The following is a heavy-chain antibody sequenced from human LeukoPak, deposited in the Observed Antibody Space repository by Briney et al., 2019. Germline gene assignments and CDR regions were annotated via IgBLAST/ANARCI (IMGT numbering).Heavy chain of an antibody. V-gene: IGHV4-34*01. D-gene: IGHD4-17*01. J-gene: IGHJ4*02. CDR1: GGSFSGYY. Sequence: SETLSLTCAVYGGSFSGYYWSWIRQPPGKGLEWTGEINHSGSTNYNPSLKSRVTISVDTSKNQFSLKLSSVTAADTAVYYCARGPDYGDSDSPFDYWGQGTLVTVSS. CDR2: INHSGST. CDR3: ARGPDYGDSDSPFDY.